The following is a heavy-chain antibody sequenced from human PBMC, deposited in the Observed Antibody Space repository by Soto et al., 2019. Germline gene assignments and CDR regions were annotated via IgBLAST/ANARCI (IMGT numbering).Heavy chain of an antibody. CDR2: ISSNGGST. CDR1: GFTFSSYA. Sequence: SGGSLRLSCSASGFTFSSYAMHWVRQAPGKGLEYVSTISSNGGSTYYADSVKGRFTISRDNSKNTLYLQMSSLRAEVTAVYYCVFSAFGWYFDLWGRGTLVTVSS. D-gene: IGHD3-10*01. CDR3: VFSAFGWYFDL. J-gene: IGHJ2*01. V-gene: IGHV3-64D*06.